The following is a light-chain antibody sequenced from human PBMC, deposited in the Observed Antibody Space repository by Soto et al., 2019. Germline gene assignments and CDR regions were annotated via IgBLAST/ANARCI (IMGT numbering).Light chain of an antibody. CDR3: QQYDSYRT. V-gene: IGKV1-5*01. CDR1: QNVSTW. J-gene: IGKJ1*01. Sequence: SQMTQSPSTVSAAVGDRVTITCLASQNVSTWLAWYKHKPRKAPKLLLFDVSNLESGVPSRFSGSGSGTEFTLTIRSLKSDDFATYYCQQYDSYRTFGQGTKVDIK. CDR2: DVS.